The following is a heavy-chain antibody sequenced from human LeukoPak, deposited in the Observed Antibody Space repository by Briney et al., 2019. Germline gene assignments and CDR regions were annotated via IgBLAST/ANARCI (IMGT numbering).Heavy chain of an antibody. CDR1: GFTFSTYA. Sequence: GGSLRLSCAASGFTFSTYAMGWVRQAPGKGLDWVSGISGNGVSTYYADSVKCRFTISRDNSKNTLYLQMNSLRGEDTAIYYCARAHSSYVWLDYWGQGTLVTVSS. V-gene: IGHV3-23*01. CDR2: ISGNGVST. J-gene: IGHJ4*02. CDR3: ARAHSSYVWLDY. D-gene: IGHD3-16*01.